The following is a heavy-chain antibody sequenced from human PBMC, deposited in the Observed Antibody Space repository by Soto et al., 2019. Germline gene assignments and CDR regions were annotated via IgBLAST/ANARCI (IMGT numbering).Heavy chain of an antibody. D-gene: IGHD3-3*01. CDR1: GYTFSSYA. CDR2: IIPIFGTA. J-gene: IGHJ5*02. CDR3: ARLEDFWVNWFDP. V-gene: IGHV1-69*13. Sequence: ASVKVSCKASGYTFSSYAISWVRQAPGQGLEWMGGIIPIFGTANYAQKFQGRVTITADESTSTAYMELSSLRSEDTAVYYCARLEDFWVNWFDPWGQGTLVTVSS.